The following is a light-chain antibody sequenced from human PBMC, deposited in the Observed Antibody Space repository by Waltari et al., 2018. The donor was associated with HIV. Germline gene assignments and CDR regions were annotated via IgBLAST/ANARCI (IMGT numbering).Light chain of an antibody. CDR1: QSVTSSY. V-gene: IGKV3-20*01. Sequence: EIVLTQSPGTLSLSPGERATLSCRASQSVTSSYLAWYQHTPGQAPRLLIYGASTRATGTPERFSASGSATDFTLTISRLEPEDFAVYYCQHYDFSHRSFGGGTKVEIK. CDR2: GAS. J-gene: IGKJ4*01. CDR3: QHYDFSHRS.